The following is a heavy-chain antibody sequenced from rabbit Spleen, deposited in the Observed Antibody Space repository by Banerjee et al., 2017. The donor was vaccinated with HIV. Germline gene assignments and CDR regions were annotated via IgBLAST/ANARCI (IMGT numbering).Heavy chain of an antibody. CDR1: GFSFSSSA. CDR2: IATGSGNT. V-gene: IGHV1S40*01. CDR3: ARDPYGGSSHYYNS. J-gene: IGHJ4*01. Sequence: QSLEESGGDLVKPGASLTLTCTASGFSFSSSAMCWVRQAPGKGLEWIGCIATGSGNTYYTSWAKGRFTISKTPSTTVTLQMTSLTAADTATYFCARDPYGGSSHYYNSWGQGTLVTVS. D-gene: IGHD8-1*01.